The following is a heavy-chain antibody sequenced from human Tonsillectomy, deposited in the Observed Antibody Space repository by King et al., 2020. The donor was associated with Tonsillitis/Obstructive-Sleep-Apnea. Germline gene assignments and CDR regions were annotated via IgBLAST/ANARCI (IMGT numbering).Heavy chain of an antibody. CDR3: ARLTRSSCWFDL. CDR2: IYPDDSDT. V-gene: IGHV5-51*03. Sequence: QLVQSGAEVKKPGESLKISCKGSGYSFTSYWIGWVRQMPGKGLEWMGIIYPDDSDTRYSPSFQGQVTIPADKSISTAYLQWSSLKAPDSVMYYCARLTRSSCWFDLWGQGTLVTVSS. J-gene: IGHJ5*02. CDR1: GYSFTSYW. D-gene: IGHD6-6*01.